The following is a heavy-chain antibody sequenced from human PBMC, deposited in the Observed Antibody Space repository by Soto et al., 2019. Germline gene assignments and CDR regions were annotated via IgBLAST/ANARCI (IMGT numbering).Heavy chain of an antibody. CDR2: SRNKANSYST. CDR3: ARFSGSYTGGLDY. V-gene: IGHV3-72*01. J-gene: IGHJ4*02. CDR1: GFTFSDHY. D-gene: IGHD1-26*01. Sequence: EVQLVESGGGLVQPGGSLRLSCAASGFTFSDHYMDWVRQAPGKGLEWVGRSRNKANSYSTEYAASEKGRFSISRDESKNSLYLQMTSLKTEDTAVYYCARFSGSYTGGLDYWGQGTLVTVSS.